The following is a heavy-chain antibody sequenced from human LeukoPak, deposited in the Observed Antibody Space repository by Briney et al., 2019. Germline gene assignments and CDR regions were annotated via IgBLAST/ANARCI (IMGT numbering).Heavy chain of an antibody. Sequence: ASVKVSCKTSGYRFTGYYLHWVRQAPGQGLEWMGWINPKSGATDYARKFQGRVTMTRDTSISTAYMELTRLRSDDTAVYFCARGSGYDDYFYMDFWGKGTTVTVSS. CDR3: ARGSGYDDYFYMDF. CDR1: GYRFTGYY. CDR2: INPKSGAT. J-gene: IGHJ6*03. V-gene: IGHV1-2*02.